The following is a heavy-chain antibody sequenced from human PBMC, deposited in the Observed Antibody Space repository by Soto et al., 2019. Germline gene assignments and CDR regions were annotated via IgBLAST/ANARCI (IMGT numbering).Heavy chain of an antibody. CDR1: GYTFTSYG. CDR2: ISAYNGNT. V-gene: IGHV1-18*04. D-gene: IGHD3-3*01. CDR3: ARLLWSGYYDRRGGYYFDY. J-gene: IGHJ4*01. Sequence: DLLKVSCKASGYTFTSYGISWVRQAPGQGLEWMGWISAYNGNTNYAQKLQGRVTMTTDTSTSTAYMELRSLRSDDTAVYYCARLLWSGYYDRRGGYYFDYWG.